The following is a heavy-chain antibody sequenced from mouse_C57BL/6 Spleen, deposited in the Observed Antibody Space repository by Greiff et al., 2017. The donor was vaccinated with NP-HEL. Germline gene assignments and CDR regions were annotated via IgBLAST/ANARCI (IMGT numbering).Heavy chain of an antibody. D-gene: IGHD2-1*01. Sequence: QVHVKQSGAELVRPGTSVKMSCKASGYTFTNYWIGWAKQRPGHGLEWIGDIYPGGGYTNYNEKFKGKATLTADKSSSTAYMQFSSLTSEDSAIYYCARVDYGNLYYAMDYWGQGTSVTVSS. V-gene: IGHV1-63*01. CDR1: GYTFTNYW. J-gene: IGHJ4*01. CDR2: IYPGGGYT. CDR3: ARVDYGNLYYAMDY.